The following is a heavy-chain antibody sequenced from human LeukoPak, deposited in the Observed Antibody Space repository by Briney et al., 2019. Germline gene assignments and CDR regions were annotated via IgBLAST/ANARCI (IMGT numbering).Heavy chain of an antibody. CDR3: ARKGWYSDL. CDR1: GFTFNSYW. J-gene: IGHJ2*01. Sequence: GGSLRLSCAASGFTFNSYWMTWVRQAPGKGLEWVASINQDGSQKYYVESLKGRFTISRDNAKNSHYLQMNSLRAEDTAVYYCARKGWYSDLWGRGTLVSVSS. CDR2: INQDGSQK. V-gene: IGHV3-7*01.